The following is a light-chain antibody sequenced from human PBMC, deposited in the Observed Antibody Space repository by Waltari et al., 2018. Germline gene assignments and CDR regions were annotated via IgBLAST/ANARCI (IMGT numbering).Light chain of an antibody. Sequence: DIQMTQSPSSLSASVGERVTIICRASHDISNSLAWYQQKPGKAPKLLLYSTSKLEIGVPSRFSGSGSVTDYTLTITSLQPEDFASYYCQQYYDSPLTTFGGGTKVEI. J-gene: IGKJ4*01. CDR3: QQYYDSPLTT. V-gene: IGKV1-NL1*01. CDR2: STS. CDR1: HDISNS.